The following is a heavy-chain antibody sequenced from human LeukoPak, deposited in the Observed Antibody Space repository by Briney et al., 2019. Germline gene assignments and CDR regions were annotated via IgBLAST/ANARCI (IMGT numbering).Heavy chain of an antibody. J-gene: IGHJ4*02. CDR2: IKSKTDGGTT. D-gene: IGHD3-3*01. CDR3: TTPPLQALRFLNI. CDR1: GFTFRNYW. Sequence: GGSLRLSCAASGFTFRNYWMGWVRQAPGKWLEWVGRIKSKTDGGTTDYAAPVKGRFTISRDDSTNTLYLQMNSLKPEDTAVYYCTTPPLQALRFLNIWGQGTLVTVSS. V-gene: IGHV3-15*01.